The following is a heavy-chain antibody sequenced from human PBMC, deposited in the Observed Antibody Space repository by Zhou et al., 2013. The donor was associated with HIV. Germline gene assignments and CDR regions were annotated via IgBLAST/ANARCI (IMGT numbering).Heavy chain of an antibody. Sequence: QVQLVQSGAEVKKPGSSVKVSCKASGGTFSSYAISWVRQAPGQGLEWMGRIIPIFGTANYAQKFQGRVTITADESTSTAYMELSSLRSEDTAVYYCARVGTYYYDSSGYYGAFDIWGQGTMVTVSS. D-gene: IGHD3-22*01. CDR2: IIPIFGTA. CDR1: GGTFSSYA. CDR3: ARVGTYYYDSSGYYGAFDI. V-gene: IGHV1-69*13. J-gene: IGHJ3*02.